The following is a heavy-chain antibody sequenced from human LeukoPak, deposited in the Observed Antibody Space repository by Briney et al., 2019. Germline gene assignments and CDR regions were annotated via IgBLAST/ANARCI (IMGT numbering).Heavy chain of an antibody. J-gene: IGHJ4*02. CDR3: ARRRYLTSGSFDY. CDR1: VGSISNYY. V-gene: IGHV4-59*01. Sequence: SETLSPICNVSVGSISNYYWSWIRQSPGKGLEWIGYISYSGSTNYNPSLKSRVSISVDTSKNHFSLKLTSVTAADTAVYYCARRRYLTSGSFDYWGQGTLVTVSS. CDR2: ISYSGST. D-gene: IGHD3-10*01.